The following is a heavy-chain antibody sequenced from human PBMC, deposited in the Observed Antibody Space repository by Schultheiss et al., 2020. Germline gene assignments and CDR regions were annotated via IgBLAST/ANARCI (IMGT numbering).Heavy chain of an antibody. Sequence: SETLSLTCTVSGGSISSSSYYWGWIRQPPGKGLEWIGSIYYSGSTYYNPSLKSRVTISVDTSKNQFSLKLSSVTAADTAVYYCARATGTTFYFYYYYYMDVWGKGTTVTVSS. D-gene: IGHD1-1*01. J-gene: IGHJ6*03. CDR3: ARATGTTFYFYYYYYMDV. V-gene: IGHV4-39*07. CDR2: IYYSGST. CDR1: GGSISSSSYY.